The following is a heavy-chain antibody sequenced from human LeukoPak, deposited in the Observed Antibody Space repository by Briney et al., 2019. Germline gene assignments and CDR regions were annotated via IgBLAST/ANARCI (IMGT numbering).Heavy chain of an antibody. CDR2: ISSSSAYI. CDR1: GFIFSDYS. Sequence: GGSLRLSCVASGFIFSDYSMDWVRQAPGKGLEWVSSISSSSAYIFYSDSVKGRFTISRDNAKSSMWLQMNSLRDEDTAVYYCARDQTPFYWGQGSLVTVSS. CDR3: ARDQTPFY. D-gene: IGHD2-15*01. V-gene: IGHV3-21*01. J-gene: IGHJ4*02.